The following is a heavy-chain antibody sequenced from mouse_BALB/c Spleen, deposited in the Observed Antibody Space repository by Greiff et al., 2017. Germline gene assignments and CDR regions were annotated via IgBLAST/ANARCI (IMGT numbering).Heavy chain of an antibody. V-gene: IGHV1-18*01. J-gene: IGHJ4*01. Sequence: VQLQQSGPELVKPGASVKISCKTSGYTFTEYTMHWVKQSHGKSLEWIGGINPNNGGASYNQKFKGKATLTVDKSSSTAYMELRSLTSEDSAVYYCARYQDGSSYGGYYYAMDYWGQGTSVTVSS. CDR1: GYTFTEYT. CDR3: ARYQDGSSYGGYYYAMDY. D-gene: IGHD1-1*01. CDR2: INPNNGGA.